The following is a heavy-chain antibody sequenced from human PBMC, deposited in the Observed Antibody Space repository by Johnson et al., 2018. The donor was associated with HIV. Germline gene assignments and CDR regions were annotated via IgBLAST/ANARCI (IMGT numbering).Heavy chain of an antibody. CDR3: AKDIGYSSSWYGPYAFDI. J-gene: IGHJ3*02. Sequence: QEKLVESGGGVVQPGRSLRLSCAASGFTFSSYAMHWVLQAPGKGLEWVAVISYDGSNKYYADSVKGRFTISRDNSKNTLYLQMNSLRAEDTAVYYCAKDIGYSSSWYGPYAFDIWGQGTMVTVSS. D-gene: IGHD6-13*01. CDR2: ISYDGSNK. CDR1: GFTFSSYA. V-gene: IGHV3-30-3*01.